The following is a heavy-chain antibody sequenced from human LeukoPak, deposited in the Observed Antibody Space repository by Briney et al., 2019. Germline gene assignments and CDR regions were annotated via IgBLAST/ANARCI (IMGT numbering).Heavy chain of an antibody. CDR2: IYYSGST. J-gene: IGHJ4*02. D-gene: IGHD2-15*01. Sequence: SETLSLTCTVSGASISSYYWSWIRQPPGKGLEWIGYIYYSGSTNYNPSLKSRVTISVDTSKNQFSLKLSSVTAADTAVYYCARGGGRPLDYWGQGTLVTVSS. CDR3: ARGGGRPLDY. CDR1: GASISSYY. V-gene: IGHV4-59*01.